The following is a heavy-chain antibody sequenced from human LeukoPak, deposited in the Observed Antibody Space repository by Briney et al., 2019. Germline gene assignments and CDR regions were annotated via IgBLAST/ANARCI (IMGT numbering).Heavy chain of an antibody. CDR1: GGSVNSGSYY. CDR2: IYYSGST. J-gene: IGHJ6*04. D-gene: IGHD3-10*01. Sequence: SETLSLTCTVSGGSVNSGSYYWSWIRQPPGKGLEWIGYIYYSGSTNYNPSLKSRVTISVDTSKNQFSLKLSSVTAADTAVYYCARGVRGVIIGGGYYYYYGMDVWGKGTTVTVSS. CDR3: ARGVRGVIIGGGYYYYYGMDV. V-gene: IGHV4-61*01.